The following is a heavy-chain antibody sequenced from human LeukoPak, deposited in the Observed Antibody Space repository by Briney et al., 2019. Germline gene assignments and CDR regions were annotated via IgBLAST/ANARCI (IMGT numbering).Heavy chain of an antibody. V-gene: IGHV3-7*01. CDR3: ARIGYSSSSTDY. D-gene: IGHD6-6*01. J-gene: IGHJ4*02. CDR2: IKQDGSVK. Sequence: HPGGSLRLSCAASGFTFSSYWMSWVRQAPGKGLEWVANIKQDGSVKYYVDSVTGRFTIPRDNAKNSLYLQMDSLRAEDTAVYYCARIGYSSSSTDYWGQGTLVTVSS. CDR1: GFTFSSYW.